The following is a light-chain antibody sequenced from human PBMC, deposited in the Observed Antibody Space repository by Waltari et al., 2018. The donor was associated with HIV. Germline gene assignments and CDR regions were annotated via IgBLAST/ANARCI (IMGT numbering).Light chain of an antibody. Sequence: EIVLTQSPGTLSLSPGERATLSCRASQTISSGYLAWYQQKPGRAPRTLIYGVSSRATGIPDRFSGSGSGTDFTLTISRLEPEDFAVYYCQHYGTSPYTFGQGTKLEIK. CDR2: GVS. J-gene: IGKJ2*01. V-gene: IGKV3-20*01. CDR3: QHYGTSPYT. CDR1: QTISSGY.